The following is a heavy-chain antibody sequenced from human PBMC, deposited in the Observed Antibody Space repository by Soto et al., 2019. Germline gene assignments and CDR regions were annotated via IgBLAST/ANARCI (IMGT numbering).Heavy chain of an antibody. CDR2: IYHSGTT. D-gene: IGHD2-2*01. V-gene: IGHV4-31*03. CDR3: ASVRGYQLLGWLDA. J-gene: IGHJ5*02. Sequence: QVQLQESGPGLVKPSQTLSLTCTVSGGSISSGGYYWSWIRQPPGKGLEWIGYIYHSGTTYYNPSLKSRVTISGDTSKNQFSLKLPSVTAADTAVYYCASVRGYQLLGWLDAWGQGTLVTVSS. CDR1: GGSISSGGYY.